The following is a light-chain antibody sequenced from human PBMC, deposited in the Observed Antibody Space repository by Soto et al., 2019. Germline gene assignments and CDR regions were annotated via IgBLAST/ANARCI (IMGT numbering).Light chain of an antibody. CDR3: QQSFNTPVS. Sequence: DIQMTQSPSSLSASVGDRVTMTCRASQSISIRLNWYQQHPGRAPKLLIYAASSLQSGVPSRFSGSGSETEFTLTISSLQPEDYASYYCQQSFNTPVSFGGGTKVGIK. CDR1: QSISIR. J-gene: IGKJ4*01. CDR2: AAS. V-gene: IGKV1-39*01.